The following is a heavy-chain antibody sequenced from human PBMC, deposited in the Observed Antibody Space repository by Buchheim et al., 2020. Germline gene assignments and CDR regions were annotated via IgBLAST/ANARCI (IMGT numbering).Heavy chain of an antibody. CDR3: AKGVVTMVRGVNIGLNWFDP. CDR1: GFPFSTYA. V-gene: IGHV3-23*01. J-gene: IGHJ5*02. Sequence: EVQLLESGGALVQPGGSLRLSCAASGFPFSTYAMSWVRQTPGKGLDWVSGIDGSGGIIHYADSVKGRFTISRDNSKNTLYLQMNSLRVEDTAVYYCAKGVVTMVRGVNIGLNWFDPWGQGTL. D-gene: IGHD3-10*01. CDR2: IDGSGGII.